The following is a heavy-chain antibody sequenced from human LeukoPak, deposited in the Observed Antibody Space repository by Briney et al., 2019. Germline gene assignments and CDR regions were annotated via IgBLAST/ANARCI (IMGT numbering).Heavy chain of an antibody. CDR2: IYYSGST. CDR3: ARESPYSSGYYSDAY. Sequence: SETLSLTCTVSGGSISGGGYYWSWIRQHPGKGLEWIGYIYYSGSTYYNPSLKSRVTISVDTSKNQFSLKLSSVTAADTAVYYCARESPYSSGYYSDAYWGQGTLVTVSS. V-gene: IGHV4-31*03. D-gene: IGHD3-22*01. J-gene: IGHJ4*02. CDR1: GGSISGGGYY.